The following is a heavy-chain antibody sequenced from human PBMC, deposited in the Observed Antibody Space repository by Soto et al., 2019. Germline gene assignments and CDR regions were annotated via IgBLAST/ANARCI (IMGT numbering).Heavy chain of an antibody. D-gene: IGHD6-19*01. CDR3: ARVPEQGYSSGWDD. V-gene: IGHV4-39*01. J-gene: IGHJ4*02. CDR2: IYYSGST. CDR1: GGSISSSSYY. Sequence: LSLTCTVSGGSISSSSYYWGWIRQPPGKGLEWIGSIYYSGSTYYNPSLKSRVTISVDTSKNQFSLKLSSVTAADTAVYYCARVPEQGYSSGWDDWGQGTLVTASS.